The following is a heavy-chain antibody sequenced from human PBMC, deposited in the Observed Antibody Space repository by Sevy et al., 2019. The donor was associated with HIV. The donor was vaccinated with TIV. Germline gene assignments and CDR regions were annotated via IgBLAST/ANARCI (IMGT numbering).Heavy chain of an antibody. V-gene: IGHV3-49*04. CDR2: IIIKNHGGIP. J-gene: IGHJ5*02. CDR1: GFNIADYY. D-gene: IGHD3-10*01. Sequence: GGSLRLSCTGSGFNIADYYMTWVRQAPGKGLDWVGFIIIKNHGGIPEYGASVKGRFTISRDDSKNTIYLQMHSLKTEDTGIYYCARHSREAWRGSGVYYNVTDGIDPWGQGTLVTVSS. CDR3: ARHSREAWRGSGVYYNVTDGIDP.